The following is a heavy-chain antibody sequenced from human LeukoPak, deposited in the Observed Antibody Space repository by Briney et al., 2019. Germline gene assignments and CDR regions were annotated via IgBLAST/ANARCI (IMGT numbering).Heavy chain of an antibody. CDR1: GGTFSSYG. CDR2: ISAYNGNT. V-gene: IGHV1-18*01. D-gene: IGHD6-13*01. Sequence: ASVKVSCKASGGTFSSYGISWVRQAPGQGLEWMGWISAYNGNTNYAQKLQGRVTMTTDTSTSTAYMELRSLRSDDTAVYYCARRIAAAGKVGLFDYWGQGTLVTVSS. J-gene: IGHJ4*02. CDR3: ARRIAAAGKVGLFDY.